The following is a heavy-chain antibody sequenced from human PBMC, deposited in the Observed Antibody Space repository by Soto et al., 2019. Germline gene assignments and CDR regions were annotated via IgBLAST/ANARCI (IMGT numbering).Heavy chain of an antibody. D-gene: IGHD2-21*02. CDR3: SGAIGGVTRYYFDY. CDR1: GFTFGGFA. Sequence: EVQLVESGGGLVQPGRSLRLSCTSSGFTFGGFAMSWLRQAPGKGLEWVGFIRSKAYGGTTEYAASVKGRFTISRDDSKSIAYLQMNSLKTEDTAVYYCSGAIGGVTRYYFDYWGQGTLVTVSS. CDR2: IRSKAYGGTT. J-gene: IGHJ4*02. V-gene: IGHV3-49*03.